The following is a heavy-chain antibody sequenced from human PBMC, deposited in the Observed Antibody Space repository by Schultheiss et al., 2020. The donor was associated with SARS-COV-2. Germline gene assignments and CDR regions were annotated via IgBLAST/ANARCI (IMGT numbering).Heavy chain of an antibody. CDR2: IIPIFGTA. Sequence: KISCKASGGTFSSYAISWVRQAPGQGLEWMGGIIPIFGTANYAQKFQGRVTITADESTSTAYMELSSLRSEDTAVYYCARDRYDFWSGYVSYWYFDLWGRGTLVTVSS. CDR1: GGTFSSYA. V-gene: IGHV1-69*01. D-gene: IGHD3-3*01. J-gene: IGHJ2*01. CDR3: ARDRYDFWSGYVSYWYFDL.